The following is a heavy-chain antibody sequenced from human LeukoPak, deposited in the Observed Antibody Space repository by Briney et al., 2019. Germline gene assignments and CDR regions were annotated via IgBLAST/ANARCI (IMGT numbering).Heavy chain of an antibody. J-gene: IGHJ4*02. Sequence: GGSLRLSCTVSGFTFSNYVMTWVRQAPGKGLEWVSVIGLSGNTYYPDSVKGRFTVSRDNSKNTVFLQINSLRVEDAAVYYCGIYLHSTVGANDYWGQGTLVTVSS. CDR3: GIYLHSTVGANDY. V-gene: IGHV3-23*01. CDR2: IGLSGNT. D-gene: IGHD1-26*01. CDR1: GFTFSNYV.